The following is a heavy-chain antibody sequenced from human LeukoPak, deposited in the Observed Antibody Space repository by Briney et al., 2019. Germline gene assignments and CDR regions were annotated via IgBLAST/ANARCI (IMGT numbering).Heavy chain of an antibody. V-gene: IGHV1-46*01. CDR1: GYTFTSYY. Sequence: ASVKVSCKASGYTFTSYYMNWVRQAPGQGLEWMGIINPSGAGTTYAEKFQGRVTMTGDLSTSTVYMEVSSLRSEDTAVYYCARAHIYYYYYMDVWGKGTTVTVSS. CDR3: ARAHIYYYYYMDV. J-gene: IGHJ6*03. CDR2: INPSGAGT.